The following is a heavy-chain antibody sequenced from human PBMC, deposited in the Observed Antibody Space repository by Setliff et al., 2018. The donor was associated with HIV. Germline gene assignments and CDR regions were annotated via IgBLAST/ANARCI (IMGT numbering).Heavy chain of an antibody. CDR1: GASITTNSYY. CDR2: FYSSGTT. Sequence: PSETLSLTCAVSGASITTNSYYWGWIRQTPEKGLEWIGDFYSSGTTYYNPSLKSRATISVDTSQNQFSLRLSCATAADTAVYHCARFVLAWFDFSTGAVEVTDPYAFDFWGQGILVTVSS. CDR3: ARFVLAWFDFSTGAVEVTDPYAFDF. D-gene: IGHD2-21*02. J-gene: IGHJ4*02. V-gene: IGHV4-39*01.